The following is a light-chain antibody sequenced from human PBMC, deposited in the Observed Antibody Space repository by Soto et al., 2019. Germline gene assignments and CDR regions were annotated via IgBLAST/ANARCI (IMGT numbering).Light chain of an antibody. J-gene: IGKJ1*01. CDR2: QTS. CDR3: HQRQSWPRT. CDR1: QYINTR. Sequence: EIVLTQSPATLSSFPGDRVTLSCRASQYINTRLAWYQHRPCQAPRLLIYQTSLRAAGIPARFSASGSGTDFTLTISDVQPEDFALYSCHQRQSWPRTFGQGTKVDI. V-gene: IGKV3-11*01.